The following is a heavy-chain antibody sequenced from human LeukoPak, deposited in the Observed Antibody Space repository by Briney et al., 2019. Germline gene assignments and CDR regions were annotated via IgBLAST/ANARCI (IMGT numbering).Heavy chain of an antibody. CDR1: GYTFTSYY. V-gene: IGHV1-46*01. J-gene: IGHJ3*02. CDR3: VVLGSEDGGAFDI. Sequence: GASVKVSCKASGYTFTSYYMHWVRQAPGQGLEWMGIINPSGGSTSYAQKFQGRVTMTRDMSTSTVYMELSSLRSEDTAVYYCVVLGSEDGGAFDIWGQGTMVTVSS. CDR2: INPSGGST. D-gene: IGHD3-10*01.